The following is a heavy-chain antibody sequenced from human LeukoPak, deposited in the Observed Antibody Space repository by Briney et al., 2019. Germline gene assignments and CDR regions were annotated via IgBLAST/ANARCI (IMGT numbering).Heavy chain of an antibody. V-gene: IGHV3-23*01. CDR3: AKATSYCGGDCQFYFDS. CDR2: ISGSGTST. Sequence: PGGSLRLSCAASGLTFSSYGMTWVRRAPGKGLEWVSAISGSGTSTHYADSVEGRFIIFRDNSKNTLYLQMNSLSAEDAAVYYCAKATSYCGGDCQFYFDSWGQGTLVTVSS. D-gene: IGHD2-21*02. J-gene: IGHJ4*02. CDR1: GLTFSSYG.